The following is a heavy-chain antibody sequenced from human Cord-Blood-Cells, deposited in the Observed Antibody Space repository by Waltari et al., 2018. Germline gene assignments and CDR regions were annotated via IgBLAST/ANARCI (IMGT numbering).Heavy chain of an antibody. J-gene: IGHJ5*02. D-gene: IGHD6-13*01. CDR2: IYHSGST. V-gene: IGHV4-38-2*02. CDR1: GYSISSGYY. CDR3: ARVRWDSSSWYWFDP. Sequence: QVQLQESGPGLVKPSETLSLTCTVSGYSISSGYYWGWIRPPPGKGLEWIGSIYHSGSTYYNPSLKSRVTISVDTSKNQFSLKLSSVTAADTAVYYCARVRWDSSSWYWFDPWGQGTLVTVSS.